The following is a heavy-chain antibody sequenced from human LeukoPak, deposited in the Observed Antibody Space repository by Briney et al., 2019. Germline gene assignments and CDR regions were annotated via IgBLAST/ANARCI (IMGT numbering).Heavy chain of an antibody. Sequence: NPSETLSLTCTVSGGSISSSSYYWGWIRQPPGKGLEWIGSISYSGSTYYNPSLKSRVTISVDTSKNQFSLKLSSVTAADTAVYYCARHHPTVTPYYMDVWGKGTTVTISS. V-gene: IGHV4-39*01. CDR1: GGSISSSSYY. CDR3: ARHHPTVTPYYMDV. CDR2: ISYSGST. D-gene: IGHD4-17*01. J-gene: IGHJ6*03.